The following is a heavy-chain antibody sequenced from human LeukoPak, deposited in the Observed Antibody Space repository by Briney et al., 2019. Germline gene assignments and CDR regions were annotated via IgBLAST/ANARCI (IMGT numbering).Heavy chain of an antibody. CDR2: IYHSGST. CDR1: GGSISSSNW. V-gene: IGHV4-4*02. J-gene: IGHJ4*02. Sequence: SETLSLTCAVSGGSISSSNWWSWVRQPPGKGLEWIGEIYHSGSTNYNPSLKSRVTISVDKSKNQFSLKLSSVTAADTAVYYCARDGATMVRGSSGFDYWGQGTLVTVSS. CDR3: ARDGATMVRGSSGFDY. D-gene: IGHD3-10*01.